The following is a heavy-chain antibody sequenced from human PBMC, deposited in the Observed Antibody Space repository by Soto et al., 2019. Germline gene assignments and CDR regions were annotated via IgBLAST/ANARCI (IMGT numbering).Heavy chain of an antibody. CDR2: IYPGDSDT. Sequence: RVEHLTISCMGSVYSFTSYWIAWVRQMQGKGLECMGIIYPGDSDTRYSPSFEGQVTISADKSINTAYLQWSSLKASDSAMYYCARPFDTSGWYDHWGQGTLVTVSS. V-gene: IGHV5-51*01. D-gene: IGHD6-19*01. CDR1: VYSFTSYW. J-gene: IGHJ5*02. CDR3: ARPFDTSGWYDH.